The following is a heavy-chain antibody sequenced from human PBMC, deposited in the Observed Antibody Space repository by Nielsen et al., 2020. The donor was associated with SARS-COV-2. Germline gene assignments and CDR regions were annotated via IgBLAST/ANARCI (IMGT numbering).Heavy chain of an antibody. CDR2: ISSSGGTT. CDR1: GFTLRDFW. J-gene: IGHJ4*02. Sequence: GESLKISCAASGFTLRDFWMSWIRQPPGRGLEWVSYISSSGGTTNYADSVTGRFTISRDNAKNSLFLQMNSLRAEDTGIYYCARDRDIDYFDSWGQGTLVTVSS. V-gene: IGHV3-11*01. CDR3: ARDRDIDYFDS.